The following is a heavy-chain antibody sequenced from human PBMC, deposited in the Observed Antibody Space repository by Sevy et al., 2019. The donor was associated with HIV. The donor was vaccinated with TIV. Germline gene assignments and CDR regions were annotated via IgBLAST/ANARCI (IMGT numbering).Heavy chain of an antibody. CDR3: ARWDV. V-gene: IGHV3-7*01. J-gene: IGHJ6*04. CDR2: IKEDGSDK. Sequence: GGSLRLSCAASGFTFSSYWINWVRQAPGKGLEWVANIKEDGSDKYYVDSVKGRFTISRDNAQNPLYLEMNSLRAEDTAVYYCARWDVWGKGTTVTVSS. CDR1: GFTFSSYW.